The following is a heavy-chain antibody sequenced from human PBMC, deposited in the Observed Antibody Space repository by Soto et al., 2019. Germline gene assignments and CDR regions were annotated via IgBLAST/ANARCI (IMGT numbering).Heavy chain of an antibody. V-gene: IGHV1-3*01. J-gene: IGHJ4*01. D-gene: IGHD6-19*01. Sequence: GXSVKVSCKASGYLFTKSAMHWVRQAPGQRLEWMGWISGDSGNTKYSPKLQDRVTITRDTSASTAYMELSSLRSEDTALYYCARDGVAAGNINFDYWGQGTLVTVSS. CDR2: ISGDSGNT. CDR1: GYLFTKSA. CDR3: ARDGVAAGNINFDY.